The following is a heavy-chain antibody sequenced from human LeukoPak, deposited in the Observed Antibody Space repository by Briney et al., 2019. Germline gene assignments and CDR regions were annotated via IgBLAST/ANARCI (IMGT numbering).Heavy chain of an antibody. D-gene: IGHD1-26*01. CDR1: GFTFSSYW. Sequence: SGGSLRPSCAASGFTFSSYWMNWVRQAPGKGLEWVANIKQDGSEKYYVDSVKGRFTISRDNTKNSLFLQMNSLRAEDTAVYYCTRAMSGTAWVFDYWGQGTLVTVSS. J-gene: IGHJ4*02. CDR3: TRAMSGTAWVFDY. CDR2: IKQDGSEK. V-gene: IGHV3-7*01.